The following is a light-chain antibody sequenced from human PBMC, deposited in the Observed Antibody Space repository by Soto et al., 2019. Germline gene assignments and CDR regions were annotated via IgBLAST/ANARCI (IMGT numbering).Light chain of an antibody. CDR2: GAS. Sequence: DIQMTQSPSVVSAYVGDTVTVTCRASQGITTFLAWFRQRPGRVPERLIYGASSLQSGVPSRFSGRGSGTEFTLTISSLQPEDFGIYYCLQHNSYPYTFGPGTKLEIK. CDR1: QGITTF. CDR3: LQHNSYPYT. V-gene: IGKV1-17*03. J-gene: IGKJ2*01.